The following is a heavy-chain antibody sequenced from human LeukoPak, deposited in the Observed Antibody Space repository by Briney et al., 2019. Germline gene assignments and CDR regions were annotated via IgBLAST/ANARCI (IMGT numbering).Heavy chain of an antibody. CDR2: IVGSGDST. Sequence: GGSLRLSCAASGFRFSSHAMSWVRQAPGQGLEWVSSIVGSGDSTYYADFVKGRFTISRDNSKNTLYLQMNSLTAEDTALYFCAKYYYDSSRQGLDVWGQGTTVTVSS. D-gene: IGHD3-22*01. CDR1: GFRFSSHA. V-gene: IGHV3-23*01. CDR3: AKYYYDSSRQGLDV. J-gene: IGHJ6*02.